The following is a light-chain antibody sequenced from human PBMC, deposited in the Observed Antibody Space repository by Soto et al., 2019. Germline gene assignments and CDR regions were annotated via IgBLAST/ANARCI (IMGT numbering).Light chain of an antibody. CDR2: EVS. CDR1: STDIGLYNY. J-gene: IGLJ2*01. Sequence: QSALSQPASMSRSPGQSITLSCTGTSTDIGLYNYVSWYQHHPGKAPKLLISEVSNRPSGVSNRFSGSKSGNTASLTISGLQAEDEADYYCSSYTTSATVVFGGGTKLTVL. CDR3: SSYTTSATVV. V-gene: IGLV2-14*01.